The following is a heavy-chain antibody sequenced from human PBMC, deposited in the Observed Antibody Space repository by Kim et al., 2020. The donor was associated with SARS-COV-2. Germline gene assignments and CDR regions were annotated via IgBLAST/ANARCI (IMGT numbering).Heavy chain of an antibody. V-gene: IGHV3-11*04. D-gene: IGHD2-2*01. Sequence: GGSLRLSCAASGFTFSDYYMSWIRQAPGKGLEWVSYISSSGSTIYYADSVNGRFTISRDNAKNSLYLQMNSLRAEDTAVYYCARDPDIVVVPAASPQIKYYYYGMDVWGQGTTVTVSS. J-gene: IGHJ6*02. CDR1: GFTFSDYY. CDR2: ISSSGSTI. CDR3: ARDPDIVVVPAASPQIKYYYYGMDV.